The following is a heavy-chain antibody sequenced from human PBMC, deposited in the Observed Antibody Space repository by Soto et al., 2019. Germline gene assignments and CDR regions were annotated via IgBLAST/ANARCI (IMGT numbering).Heavy chain of an antibody. Sequence: QVQLQESGPGLVKPSQTLSLTCTVSGGSISSGDYYWSWIRQPPGKGLEWIGYIYYSGSTYYNPSLKSRVTISVDTSKNQFSLKLSSVTAADTAVYYCAREVEYPRSITNWFDPWGQGTLVTVSS. D-gene: IGHD2-8*02. CDR3: AREVEYPRSITNWFDP. J-gene: IGHJ5*02. CDR1: GGSISSGDYY. CDR2: IYYSGST. V-gene: IGHV4-30-4*01.